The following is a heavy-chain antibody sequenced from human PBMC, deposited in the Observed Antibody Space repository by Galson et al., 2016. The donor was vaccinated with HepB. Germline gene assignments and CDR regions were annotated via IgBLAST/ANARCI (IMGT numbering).Heavy chain of an antibody. D-gene: IGHD3-9*01. CDR2: IYYTGST. J-gene: IGHJ4*02. CDR1: NGSISSNNFY. V-gene: IGHV4-39*01. Sequence: SETLSLTCTVSNGSISSNNFYWGWIRQPPGKGLEWVGTIYYTGSTYYNPSLKPRVTISADSSQNQFSLKLYSVTAAYTAVYYCAAFFDYLLYPSDSWGQGTLVTVSS. CDR3: AAFFDYLLYPSDS.